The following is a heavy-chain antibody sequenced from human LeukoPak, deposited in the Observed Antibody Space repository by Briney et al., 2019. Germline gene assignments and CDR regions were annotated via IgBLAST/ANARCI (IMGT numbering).Heavy chain of an antibody. CDR2: ISYDGSNK. Sequence: GGSLRLSCAASGFILTSYAMHWVRQAPGKGLEWVAVISYDGSNKYYADSVKGRFTISRDNSKNTLSLQMNSLRAEDTAVYYCARDGGDGYRNDAFDIWGQGTMVTVSS. CDR3: ARDGGDGYRNDAFDI. V-gene: IGHV3-30-3*01. J-gene: IGHJ3*02. D-gene: IGHD5-24*01. CDR1: GFILTSYA.